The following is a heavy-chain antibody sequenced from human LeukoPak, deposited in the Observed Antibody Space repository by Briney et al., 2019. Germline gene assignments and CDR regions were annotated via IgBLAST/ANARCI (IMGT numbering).Heavy chain of an antibody. CDR3: ARDRYCSSTSCLQPFDY. CDR1: GFTFSSYS. J-gene: IGHJ4*02. Sequence: PGGSLRLSCAASGFTFSSYSMNWVRQAPGKGLEWVSSISSSSSYIYYADSVKGRFTISRDNAKNSLYLQMNSLRAEDTAVYYCARDRYCSSTSCLQPFDYWGQGTLVTVSS. V-gene: IGHV3-21*01. D-gene: IGHD2-2*01. CDR2: ISSSSSYI.